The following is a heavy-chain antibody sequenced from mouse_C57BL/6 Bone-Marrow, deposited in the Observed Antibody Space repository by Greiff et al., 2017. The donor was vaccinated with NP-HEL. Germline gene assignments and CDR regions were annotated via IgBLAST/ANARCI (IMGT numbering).Heavy chain of an antibody. J-gene: IGHJ2*01. D-gene: IGHD1-1*02. CDR2: ISSGGSYT. V-gene: IGHV5-6*01. CDR3: ARQGWVDY. CDR1: GFTFSSYG. Sequence: EVQLVESGGDLVKPGGSLKLSCAASGFTFSSYGMSWVRQTPDKRLEWVATISSGGSYTYYPDSVKGRFTISRDNAKNTLYLQMSSLKSEDTAMYYCARQGWVDYWGQGTTLTVSS.